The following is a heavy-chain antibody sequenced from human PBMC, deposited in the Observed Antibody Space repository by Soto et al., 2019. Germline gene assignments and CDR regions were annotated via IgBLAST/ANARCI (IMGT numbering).Heavy chain of an antibody. CDR1: GFTFGDYA. D-gene: IGHD3-16*01. CDR2: IRSKAYGGTT. Sequence: PGGSLRLSCTASGFTFGDYAMSWFRQAPGKGLERVGFIRSKAYGGTTEYAASVKGRFTISRDDSKSIAYLQMNSLKTEDTAVYYCTPDYDYVWGSYRFDYWGQGTLVTVSS. CDR3: TPDYDYVWGSYRFDY. J-gene: IGHJ4*02. V-gene: IGHV3-49*03.